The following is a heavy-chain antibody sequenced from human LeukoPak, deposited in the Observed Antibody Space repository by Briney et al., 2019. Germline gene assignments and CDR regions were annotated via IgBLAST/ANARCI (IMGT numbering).Heavy chain of an antibody. CDR1: GYIFTSYG. CDR3: ARARPGAYCGATSCFSDY. D-gene: IGHD2-2*01. CDR2: ISAYNGNT. Sequence: ASVKVSCKASGYIFTSYGISWVRQGPGQGLEWVGWISAYNGNTKFAPNLQDRVTMTTDTSTATAYMELRSLRLNDTAVYFCARARPGAYCGATSCFSDYWGQGTLVTVSS. V-gene: IGHV1-18*01. J-gene: IGHJ4*02.